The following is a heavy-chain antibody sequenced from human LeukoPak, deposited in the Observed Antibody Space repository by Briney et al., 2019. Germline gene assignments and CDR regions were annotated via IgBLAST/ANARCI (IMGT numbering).Heavy chain of an antibody. J-gene: IGHJ4*02. CDR3: ARCMVRGVMFDY. V-gene: IGHV3-21*01. Sequence: GGSLRLSCAASGFTFSSYSMNWVRQAPGKGLEWVSSISSSSSYIYYADSVKGRFTISRDNAKNSLYLRMNSLRAEDTAVYYCARCMVRGVMFDYWGQGTRVTVSS. D-gene: IGHD3-10*01. CDR2: ISSSSSYI. CDR1: GFTFSSYS.